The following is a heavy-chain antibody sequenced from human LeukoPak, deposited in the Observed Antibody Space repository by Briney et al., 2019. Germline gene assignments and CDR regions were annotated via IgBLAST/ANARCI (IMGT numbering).Heavy chain of an antibody. V-gene: IGHV4-39*07. Sequence: SETLSLTCSVSGGSIRSSSYYWGWIRQPPGKGLEWIGSIYYSGSTYYNPPLKSRVTISVDTSKNQFSLKLSSVTAADTAVYYCARGGGMATIGGGLPLDYWGQGTLVTVSS. CDR2: IYYSGST. J-gene: IGHJ4*02. CDR3: ARGGGMATIGGGLPLDY. CDR1: GGSIRSSSYY. D-gene: IGHD5-24*01.